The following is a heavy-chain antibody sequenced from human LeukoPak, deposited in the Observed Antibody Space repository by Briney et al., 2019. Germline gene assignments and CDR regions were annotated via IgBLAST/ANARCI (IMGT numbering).Heavy chain of an antibody. CDR3: EKDIAVSLAARYFDY. CDR1: GFTFDDYA. CDR2: ISWNSGSI. Sequence: AGGSLRLSCAASGFTFDDYAMHWVRQAPGKGLEWVSGISWNSGSIGYADSVKGRFTISRDNAKNSLYLQMNSLRAEDTALYYCEKDIAVSLAARYFDYWGQGTLVTVSS. J-gene: IGHJ4*02. V-gene: IGHV3-9*01. D-gene: IGHD6-6*01.